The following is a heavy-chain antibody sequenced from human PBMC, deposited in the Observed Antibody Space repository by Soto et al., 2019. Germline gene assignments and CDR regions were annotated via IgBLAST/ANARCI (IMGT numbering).Heavy chain of an antibody. CDR3: AREGCSGGSCYSDWFDP. CDR1: GYTFTSYG. Sequence: ASVQVSRKASGYTFTSYGISWVRQAPGQGLEWMGWISAYNGNTNYAQKLQGRVTMTTDTSTSTAYMELRSLRSDDTAVYYCAREGCSGGSCYSDWFDPWGQGTLVTVSS. J-gene: IGHJ5*02. V-gene: IGHV1-18*04. CDR2: ISAYNGNT. D-gene: IGHD2-15*01.